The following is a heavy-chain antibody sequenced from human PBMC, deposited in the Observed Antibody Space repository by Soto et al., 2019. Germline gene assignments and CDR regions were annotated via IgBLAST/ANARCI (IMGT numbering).Heavy chain of an antibody. CDR2: IYWDDDK. V-gene: IGHV2-5*02. Sequence: SGPTLVNPTQTLKLTYTFSGFSLSTTRVAVGWIRQPPGKALEWLALIYWDDDKRYSPFLKSRLTITKDTSKNQVVLTMTNMDPVDTATYYCSHIVVAGLGYYFDYWGQGTLVTVSS. CDR3: SHIVVAGLGYYFDY. J-gene: IGHJ4*02. D-gene: IGHD6-19*01. CDR1: GFSLSTTRVA.